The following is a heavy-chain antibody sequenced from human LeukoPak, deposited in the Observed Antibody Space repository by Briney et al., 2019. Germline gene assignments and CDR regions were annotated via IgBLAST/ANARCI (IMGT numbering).Heavy chain of an antibody. V-gene: IGHV3-21*01. J-gene: IGHJ5*02. D-gene: IGHD3-10*01. Sequence: GGSLRLSCAASGFIFNSHSMNWVRQAPGKGLEWVSSISSTSSYIYYADSVKGRFTISRDNSKNTLYLQMNSLRAEDTAVYYCAKVYGRYYYGSGSYYNDHNWFDPWGQGTLVTVSS. CDR3: AKVYGRYYYGSGSYYNDHNWFDP. CDR1: GFIFNSHS. CDR2: ISSTSSYI.